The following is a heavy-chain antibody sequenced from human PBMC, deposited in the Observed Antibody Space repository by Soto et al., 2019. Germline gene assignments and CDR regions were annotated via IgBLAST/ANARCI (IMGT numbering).Heavy chain of an antibody. Sequence: QVQLVQSGAEVKPGSSVKVSCKASGGTFSSYGISWVRQAPGQGLEWMGGIIPIFGTANYAQKFQGRVTITADESTSTAYMELSRLRSEDTAVYYCARAVEQSYYYYGMDVWGQGTTVTVSS. CDR2: IIPIFGTA. CDR1: GGTFSSYG. V-gene: IGHV1-69*12. CDR3: ARAVEQSYYYYGMDV. J-gene: IGHJ6*02.